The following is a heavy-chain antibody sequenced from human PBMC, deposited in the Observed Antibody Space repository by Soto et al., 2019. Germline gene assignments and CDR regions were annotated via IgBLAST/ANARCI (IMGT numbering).Heavy chain of an antibody. Sequence: QVQLVESGGGEVQPGRSLRLSCAAYGFTFSSNGIHWVRQAPGKGLEWVAVISSDGSNKYYADSVKGRFTISRDNSKNTLYLQMNSLRAEDTAVYYCAMDLYGGSSRFDFWGQGTLVTVSS. D-gene: IGHD2-15*01. CDR2: ISSDGSNK. CDR3: AMDLYGGSSRFDF. V-gene: IGHV3-30*03. CDR1: GFTFSSNG. J-gene: IGHJ4*02.